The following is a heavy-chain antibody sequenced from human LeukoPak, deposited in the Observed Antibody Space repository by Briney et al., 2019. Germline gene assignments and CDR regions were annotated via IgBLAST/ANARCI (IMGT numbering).Heavy chain of an antibody. CDR3: AAGDYSLLGY. CDR2: ISWDSGSI. CDR1: GFTFDDYA. D-gene: IGHD4-17*01. Sequence: GGSLRLSCAASGFTFDDYAMHWVRQAPGKGLEWVSGISWDSGSIGYADSVKGRFTISRDNAKNSLYLQMNSLRTEDTAVYYCAAGDYSLLGYWGQGTLVTVSS. J-gene: IGHJ4*02. V-gene: IGHV3-9*01.